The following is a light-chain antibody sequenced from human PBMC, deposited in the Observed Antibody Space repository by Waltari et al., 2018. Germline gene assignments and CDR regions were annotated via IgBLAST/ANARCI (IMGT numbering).Light chain of an antibody. CDR2: AVS. Sequence: QSALTQPPSASGSPGQSVTISCTGTSGDVGGYNYVSWYQQHPGKAPRLMLYAVSNRPSGVPDRFSGSKSGNPASRTVSGLQAEDEADYYCSSYAGSNTVVFGAGTRVTVL. CDR3: SSYAGSNTVV. J-gene: IGLJ1*01. V-gene: IGLV2-8*01. CDR1: SGDVGGYNY.